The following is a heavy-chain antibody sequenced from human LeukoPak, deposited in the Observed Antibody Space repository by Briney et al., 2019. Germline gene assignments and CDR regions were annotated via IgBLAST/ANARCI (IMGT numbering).Heavy chain of an antibody. CDR2: ISAYNGNT. CDR1: GGTFSSYA. V-gene: IGHV1-18*01. D-gene: IGHD3-3*01. Sequence: GSSVKVSCKASGGTFSSYAISWVRQAPGQGLEWMGWISAYNGNTNYAQKLQGRVTMTTDTSTSTAYMELRSLRSDDTAVYYCARRNSGDRHYDFRSRLSEGNWFDPWGQGTLVTVSS. CDR3: ARRNSGDRHYDFRSRLSEGNWFDP. J-gene: IGHJ5*02.